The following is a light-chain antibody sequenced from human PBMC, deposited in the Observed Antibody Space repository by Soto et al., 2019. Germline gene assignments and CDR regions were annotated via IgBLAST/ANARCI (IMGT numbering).Light chain of an antibody. V-gene: IGLV1-40*01. CDR3: QSYDSSLSAKV. J-gene: IGLJ3*02. Sequence: QSVLTQPPSASGTPGQRVNISCSGSSSNIGSNYVYWYRQFPGTAPKLLISGSTNRRSGVPDRFSGSESGTSASLTITGLQAEDEADYHCQSYDSSLSAKVFGGGTKVTVL. CDR1: SSNIGSNY. CDR2: GST.